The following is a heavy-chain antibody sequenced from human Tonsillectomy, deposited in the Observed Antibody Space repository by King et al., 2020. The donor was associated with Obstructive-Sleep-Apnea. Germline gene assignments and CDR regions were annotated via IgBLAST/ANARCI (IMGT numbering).Heavy chain of an antibody. J-gene: IGHJ4*02. CDR2: IYPGDSDT. V-gene: IGHV5-51*01. Sequence: QLVQSGGEVKKPGESLKISCKGSGYSFTSYWIGWVRQMPGKGLEWMGIIYPGDSDTRYSPSFQGQVTISADKSISTAYLQWSSLKASDTAMYYCGRQLYNYGSLSYFDYWGQGTLVTVSS. CDR3: GRQLYNYGSLSYFDY. D-gene: IGHD5-18*01. CDR1: GYSFTSYW.